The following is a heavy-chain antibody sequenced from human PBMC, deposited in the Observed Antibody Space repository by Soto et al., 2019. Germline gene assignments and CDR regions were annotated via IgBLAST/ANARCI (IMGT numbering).Heavy chain of an antibody. Sequence: EVQLVESGGGLVQPGGSLRLSCAASGFTFSNYWMCWVRQAQGKGLVWVSRINSDGSVSSYGDSVKGRLTISRDNVKNTLYLQMDSLRAEDTAVYYCARGDCVGGPCYSLAGSFYYYMDVWGKGTTVTVFS. CDR2: INSDGSVS. J-gene: IGHJ6*03. D-gene: IGHD2-15*01. CDR1: GFTFSNYW. CDR3: ARGDCVGGPCYSLAGSFYYYMDV. V-gene: IGHV3-74*01.